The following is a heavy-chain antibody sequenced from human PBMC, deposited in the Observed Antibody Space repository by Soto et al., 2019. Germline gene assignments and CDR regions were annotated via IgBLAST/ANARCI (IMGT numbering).Heavy chain of an antibody. CDR2: ISWNSGSI. V-gene: IGHV3-9*01. Sequence: GGPLRLSCAASGVPFVDYAMHWVRKAPWTGLEWVSGISWNSGSIGYADSVKGRFTISRDNAKNSLYLQMSSLRAEDTALYYCAKDMSGIAAAGTDFDYWGQGNLVTVSS. J-gene: IGHJ4*02. CDR1: GVPFVDYA. D-gene: IGHD6-13*01. CDR3: AKDMSGIAAAGTDFDY.